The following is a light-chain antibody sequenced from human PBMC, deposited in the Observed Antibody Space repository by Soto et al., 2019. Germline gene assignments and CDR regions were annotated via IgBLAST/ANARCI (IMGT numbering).Light chain of an antibody. CDR3: HQYGISPPVT. Sequence: EIVLTQSPGILSLSPGERATLSCRASQSVSSSYLAWYQQKPGQAPRLLIYGASSRATGIPDRFSGSGSGTDFTLTISRLEPEDFAMYYCHQYGISPPVTFGQGTRLEIK. V-gene: IGKV3-20*01. CDR1: QSVSSSY. CDR2: GAS. J-gene: IGKJ5*01.